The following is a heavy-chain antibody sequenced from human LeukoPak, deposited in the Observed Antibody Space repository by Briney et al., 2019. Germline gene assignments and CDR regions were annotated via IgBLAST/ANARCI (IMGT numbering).Heavy chain of an antibody. Sequence: GASVKVSCKASGYTFTSYAISWVRQAPGQGLEWMGGIIPIFGTANYAQKFQGRVTITTDESTSTAYMELSSLRSEDTAVYYCARGDLEPSSAFDIWGQGTMVTVSS. CDR2: IIPIFGTA. V-gene: IGHV1-69*05. CDR1: GYTFTSYA. J-gene: IGHJ3*02. CDR3: ARGDLEPSSAFDI.